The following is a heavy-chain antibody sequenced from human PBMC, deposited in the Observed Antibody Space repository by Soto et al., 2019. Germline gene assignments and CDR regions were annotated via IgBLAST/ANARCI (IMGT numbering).Heavy chain of an antibody. J-gene: IGHJ5*02. D-gene: IGHD6-6*01. CDR2: INPSGGST. CDR1: GYTFTSYY. Sequence: VKVSCKASGYTFTSYYMHWVRQAPGQGLEWMGIINPSGGSTSYAQKFQGRVTMTRDTSTSTVYMELSSLRSEDTAVYYCAHSSSSQNWFDPWGQGTLVTVSS. V-gene: IGHV1-46*01. CDR3: AHSSSSQNWFDP.